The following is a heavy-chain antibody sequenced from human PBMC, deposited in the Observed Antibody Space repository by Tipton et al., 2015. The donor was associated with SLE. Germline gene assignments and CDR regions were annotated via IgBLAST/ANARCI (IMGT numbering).Heavy chain of an antibody. J-gene: IGHJ4*02. CDR2: IYSGGSR. D-gene: IGHD3-22*01. V-gene: IGHV3-53*05. CDR1: GFTVSSNY. Sequence: SLRLSCAASGFTVSSNYMSWVRQAPGKGLEWVSVIYSGGSRYYADSVKGRFTIFRDTSKNTLYLQMNSLRAEDTAVYYCARNGAGYYSAGYFDYWGPGTLVSVS. CDR3: ARNGAGYYSAGYFDY.